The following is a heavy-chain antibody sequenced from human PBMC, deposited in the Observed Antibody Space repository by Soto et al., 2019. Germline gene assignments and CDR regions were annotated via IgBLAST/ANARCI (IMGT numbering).Heavy chain of an antibody. Sequence: QVHLQQWGAGLLKPSETLSLTCAVYGGSFSAYYWNWIRQPPGKGLEWIGESNHSGSNNYNPSLKSRVTISLGTSNNQFSLKLGSVTAADMAVYFCAKGRGGGYNQDWYFDLWGRGTLVTVSS. D-gene: IGHD5-12*01. CDR2: SNHSGSN. J-gene: IGHJ2*01. V-gene: IGHV4-34*01. CDR1: GGSFSAYY. CDR3: AKGRGGGYNQDWYFDL.